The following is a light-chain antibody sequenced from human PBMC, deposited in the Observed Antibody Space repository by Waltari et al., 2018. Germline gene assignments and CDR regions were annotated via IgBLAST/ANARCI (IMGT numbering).Light chain of an antibody. Sequence: DIVMTQSPDSLAVSLGGGATINCKSNQSVLYHSNNKNYLTWYQQKPGQPPKLLIYWASTRESGVPDRFSGSGSGTDFTLTISSLQAEDVAIYYCQQYYTSPFTFGPGTKVDIK. V-gene: IGKV4-1*01. CDR1: QSVLYHSNNKNY. J-gene: IGKJ3*01. CDR2: WAS. CDR3: QQYYTSPFT.